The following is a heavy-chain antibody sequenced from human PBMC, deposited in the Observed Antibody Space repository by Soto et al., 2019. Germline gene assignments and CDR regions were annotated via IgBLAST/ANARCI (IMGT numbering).Heavy chain of an antibody. J-gene: IGHJ4*02. CDR3: AREDGDYSGRTNV. Sequence: QVQLQESGPGLVKPSQTLSLTCTVSGASVRNGGHYWSWIRQHPWKGLAWIGHIFYTGSTSYNPSLKRRLIISLDASKNQCSLYRSSGTAADTAMYYCAREDGDYSGRTNVGGQGTRVTVSS. CDR1: GASVRNGGHY. CDR2: IFYTGST. D-gene: IGHD6-19*01. V-gene: IGHV4-31*03.